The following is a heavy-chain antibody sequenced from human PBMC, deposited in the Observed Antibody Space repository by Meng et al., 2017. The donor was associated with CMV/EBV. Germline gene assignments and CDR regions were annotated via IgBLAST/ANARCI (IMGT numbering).Heavy chain of an antibody. V-gene: IGHV3-21*01. Sequence: GESLKISCAASGFTFSSYSMNWVRQAPGKGLEWVSSISSSSSYIYYAASVKGRFTISRDNAKNSLYLQMNSLRAEDTAVYYCARGRTSSTNWFDPWGQGTLVTVSS. D-gene: IGHD2-2*01. CDR3: ARGRTSSTNWFDP. CDR1: GFTFSSYS. J-gene: IGHJ5*02. CDR2: ISSSSSYI.